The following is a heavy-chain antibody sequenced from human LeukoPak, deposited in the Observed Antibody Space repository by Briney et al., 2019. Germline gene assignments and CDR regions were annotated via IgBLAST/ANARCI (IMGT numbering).Heavy chain of an antibody. V-gene: IGHV1-8*01. CDR1: GYTFTSYD. Sequence: PWASVKVSCKASGYTFTSYDINWVRQATGQGLEWMGWMNPNSGNTGYAQKFQGRVTMTRNTSISTAYMELSSLRSEDTAVYYCARHETCGGTPCSTGRWFDPWGQGTLVTVSS. CDR3: ARHETCGGTPCSTGRWFDP. D-gene: IGHD2-15*01. CDR2: MNPNSGNT. J-gene: IGHJ5*02.